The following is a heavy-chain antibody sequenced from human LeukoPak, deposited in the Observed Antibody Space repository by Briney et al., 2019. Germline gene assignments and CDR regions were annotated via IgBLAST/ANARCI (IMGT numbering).Heavy chain of an antibody. J-gene: IGHJ4*02. CDR2: ISDSGANT. V-gene: IGHV3-23*01. CDR3: ARALADSRGYYLGFDY. CDR1: GFTFSSYS. D-gene: IGHD3-22*01. Sequence: PGGTLRLSCAASGFTFSSYSMSWVRQAPGKGLEWVSIISDSGANTYYADSVRGRFTISRDNSKNTLYLQMNSLRADDTAVYYCARALADSRGYYLGFDYWGQGTLVTVSS.